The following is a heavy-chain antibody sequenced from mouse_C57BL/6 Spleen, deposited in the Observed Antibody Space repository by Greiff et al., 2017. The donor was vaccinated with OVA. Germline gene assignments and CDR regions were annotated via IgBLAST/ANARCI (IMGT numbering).Heavy chain of an antibody. CDR3: ARGGAGVYAMDY. CDR2: ISYSGST. Sequence: DVKLVESGPGMVKPSQSLSLTCTVTGYSITSGYDWHWIRHFPGNKLEWMGYISYSGSTNYNPSLKSRISITHDTSKNHFFLKLNSVTTEDTATYYCARGGAGVYAMDYWGQGTSVTVSS. V-gene: IGHV3-1*01. CDR1: GYSITSGYD. J-gene: IGHJ4*01.